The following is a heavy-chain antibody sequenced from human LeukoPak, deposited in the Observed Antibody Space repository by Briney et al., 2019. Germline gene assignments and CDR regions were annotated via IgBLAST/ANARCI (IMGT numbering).Heavy chain of an antibody. V-gene: IGHV3-9*01. D-gene: IGHD2-15*01. J-gene: IGHJ3*02. CDR2: INRKSDSK. Sequence: SLRLSCVASGFTFYDYAMHWVRQAPGKGLEWVSGINRKSDSKGKADSVKGRFTITIYNAKNSLYLQMNSLRAEATALYYCAKDILKGGGRPREAFDIWGQGTMVTVSS. CDR1: GFTFYDYA. CDR3: AKDILKGGGRPREAFDI.